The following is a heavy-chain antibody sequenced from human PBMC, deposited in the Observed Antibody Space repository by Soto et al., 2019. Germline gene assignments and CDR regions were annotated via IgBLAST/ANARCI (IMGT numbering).Heavy chain of an antibody. J-gene: IGHJ6*02. CDR3: AKDPMDIVVVPAAFPYYYYGMDV. CDR1: GFTFSSYG. D-gene: IGHD2-2*03. CDR2: ISYDGSNK. V-gene: IGHV3-30*18. Sequence: ESVGGVVQPGRSLRLSCAASGFTFSSYGMHWVRQAPGTGLEWVAVISYDGSNKYYADSVKGRFTISRDNSKNTLYLQMNSLRAEDTAVYYCAKDPMDIVVVPAAFPYYYYGMDVWGQGTTVTVSS.